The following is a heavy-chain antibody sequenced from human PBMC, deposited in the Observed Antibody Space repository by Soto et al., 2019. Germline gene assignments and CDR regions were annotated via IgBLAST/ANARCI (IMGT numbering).Heavy chain of an antibody. J-gene: IGHJ6*02. CDR1: GGTFSSYA. V-gene: IGHV1-69*06. CDR2: IIPIFGTA. CDR3: ASPTREWLPPARDYYYGMDV. Sequence: QVQLVQSGAEVKKPGSSVKVSCKASGGTFSSYAISWVRQAPGQGLEWMGGIIPIFGTATYAQKFQGRVTSTEDKSTSTAYMELSSLRSEDTAVYYCASPTREWLPPARDYYYGMDVWGQWTTVTVSS. D-gene: IGHD3-3*01.